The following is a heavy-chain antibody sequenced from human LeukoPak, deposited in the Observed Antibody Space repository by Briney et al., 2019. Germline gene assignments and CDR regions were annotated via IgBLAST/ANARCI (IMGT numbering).Heavy chain of an antibody. Sequence: PSETLSLTCAVYGGSFSGYYWSWIRQPAGKGLEWIGEINHSGSTNYNPSLTSRVTISVDTSKNQFSLKLSSVTAADTAVYYCARASAFVNLWGRGTLVTVSS. CDR1: GGSFSGYY. CDR2: INHSGST. J-gene: IGHJ2*01. V-gene: IGHV4-34*01. D-gene: IGHD3-3*02. CDR3: ARASAFVNL.